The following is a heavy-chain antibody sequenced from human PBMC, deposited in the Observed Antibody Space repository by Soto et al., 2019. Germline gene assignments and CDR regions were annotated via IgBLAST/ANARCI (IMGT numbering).Heavy chain of an antibody. Sequence: QVQLVQSGAEVKKPGSSVKVSCQASGGTFSSYAISWVRQAPGQGLEWMGGIIPIFGTANYAQKFQGRVTITADESTSTAYMELSSMRSEDTAVYYCGRSGELEPTWGTVWYWGQGPLVTVSS. D-gene: IGHD1-1*01. CDR3: GRSGELEPTWGTVWY. CDR2: IIPIFGTA. CDR1: GGTFSSYA. J-gene: IGHJ4*02. V-gene: IGHV1-69*01.